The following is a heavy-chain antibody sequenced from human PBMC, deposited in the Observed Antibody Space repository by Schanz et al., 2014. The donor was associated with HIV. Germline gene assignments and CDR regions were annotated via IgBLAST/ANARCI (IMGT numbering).Heavy chain of an antibody. CDR1: GFFLDDYA. CDR3: ARDRISTVGAPHFDL. D-gene: IGHD1-26*01. Sequence: EVQLVESGGGLVQPGRSLRLSCATSGFFLDDYAMHWVRQAPGKGLEWVSGISWNSGSRGYAESVKGRFTISRDNAKKSLYLQMNSLRAEDTAVYYCARDRISTVGAPHFDLWGQGTLVTVSS. CDR2: ISWNSGSR. J-gene: IGHJ4*02. V-gene: IGHV3-9*01.